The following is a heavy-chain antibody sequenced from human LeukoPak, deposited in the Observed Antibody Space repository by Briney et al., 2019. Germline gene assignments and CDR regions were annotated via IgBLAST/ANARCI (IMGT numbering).Heavy chain of an antibody. D-gene: IGHD3-10*01. CDR2: MYHSGTT. V-gene: IGHV4-59*01. Sequence: SETLSLTCSVSGGSITSYYWNWIRQPPGKGLEWIGHMYHSGTTSYNPSLKSRVTVSVDTSKNQFSLKVNSVTAADTAVYYCVGEKSFFGEAFWSQGTMVTVPS. J-gene: IGHJ3*01. CDR1: GGSITSYY. CDR3: VGEKSFFGEAF.